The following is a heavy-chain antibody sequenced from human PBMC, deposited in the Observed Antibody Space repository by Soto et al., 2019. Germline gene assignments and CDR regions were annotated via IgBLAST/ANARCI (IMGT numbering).Heavy chain of an antibody. CDR2: INPNSGGT. CDR3: ARARVATPGSAFDI. CDR1: GYTLTGYY. D-gene: IGHD5-12*01. Sequence: ASVKVSCKASGYTLTGYYMHWVRQAPGQGLEWMGWINPNSGGTNYAQKFQGWVTMTRDTSISTAYMELSRLRSDDTAVYYCARARVATPGSAFDIWGQGTMVTVSS. V-gene: IGHV1-2*04. J-gene: IGHJ3*02.